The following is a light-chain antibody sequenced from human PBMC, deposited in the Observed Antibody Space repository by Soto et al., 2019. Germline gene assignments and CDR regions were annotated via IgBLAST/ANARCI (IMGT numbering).Light chain of an antibody. CDR2: EVS. V-gene: IGLV2-14*01. J-gene: IGLJ1*01. CDR1: SSDVGGYNY. CDR3: SSYTPTTTYV. Sequence: QSALTQPASVSGSPGQSITISCTGTSSDVGGYNYVSWYQHHPGKAPKLMIYEVSDRPSGISNRFSGSKSGNTASLTISGPQSEGEADYYCSSYTPTTTYVFGTGTKLTVL.